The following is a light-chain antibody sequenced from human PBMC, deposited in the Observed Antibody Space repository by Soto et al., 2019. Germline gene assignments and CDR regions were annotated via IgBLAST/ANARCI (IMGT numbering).Light chain of an antibody. CDR2: WAS. CDR1: QSVLYSSNNKNY. CDR3: HQYYSTDPWT. V-gene: IGKV4-1*01. Sequence: DIVMTQSPDSLAVSLGERATINCKSSQSVLYSSNNKNYLAWYQHKPGQPPKLLIYWASTRESGVPDRFSGSGSGTDFTLTISSLQAEDVAVYYCHQYYSTDPWTFGKGTKVEIK. J-gene: IGKJ1*01.